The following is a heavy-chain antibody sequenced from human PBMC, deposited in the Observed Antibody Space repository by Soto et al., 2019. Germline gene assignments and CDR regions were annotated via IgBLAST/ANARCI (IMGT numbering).Heavy chain of an antibody. Sequence: QVQLVESGGGLVKSGGSLRLSCTASGFTFSDYYMSWIRQAPGKGLEWVSYIGSSDDIISYADSVKGRFTISRDNAHNSLYLQVNSLRAEDTAVYYCARDLGYYDSSGYFDYWGQGTLVTVSS. D-gene: IGHD3-22*01. V-gene: IGHV3-11*01. CDR1: GFTFSDYY. J-gene: IGHJ4*02. CDR3: ARDLGYYDSSGYFDY. CDR2: IGSSDDII.